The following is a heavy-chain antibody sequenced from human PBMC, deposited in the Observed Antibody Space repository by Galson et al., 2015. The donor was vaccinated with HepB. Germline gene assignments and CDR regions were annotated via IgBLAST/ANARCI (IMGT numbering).Heavy chain of an antibody. CDR3: TTALLWFRELLYPFIY. V-gene: IGHV3-15*01. CDR1: GFTFSNAW. J-gene: IGHJ4*02. Sequence: SLRLSCAASGFTFSNAWMSWVRQAPGKGLEWVGRIKSKTDGGTTDYAAPVKGRFTISRDDSKKTLYLQMNSLKTEDTAVYYCTTALLWFRELLYPFIYWGQGTLVTVSS. CDR2: IKSKTDGGTT. D-gene: IGHD3-10*01.